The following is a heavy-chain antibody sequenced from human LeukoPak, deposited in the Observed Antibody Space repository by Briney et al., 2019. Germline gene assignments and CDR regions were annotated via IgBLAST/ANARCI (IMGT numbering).Heavy chain of an antibody. J-gene: IGHJ6*02. CDR3: ARDQAEGSGMDV. D-gene: IGHD3-10*01. CDR1: GFTFSRNW. CDR2: LNGEGKTT. V-gene: IGHV3-74*01. Sequence: GGSLRLSCTASGFTFSRNWMHWVRQAPGKGPVWVSCLNGEGKTTHYADSVKGRFTISRGNVKKTLHLEMNSLRVEDTAVYYCARDQAEGSGMDVWGQGTTVTVSS.